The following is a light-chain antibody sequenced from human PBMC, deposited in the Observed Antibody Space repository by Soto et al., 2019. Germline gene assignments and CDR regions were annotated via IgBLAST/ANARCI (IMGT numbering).Light chain of an antibody. CDR1: ISNIGAGYD. V-gene: IGLV1-40*01. CDR2: GNS. Sequence: VLTQPPPVSGAPGQRVTISCTGSISNIGAGYDVHWYQQFPGTAPKLLIYGNSNRPSGVPDRFSGSKSGTSASLAITGLQAEDEADYYCQSYDSSLSGVFGSGTKVTVL. J-gene: IGLJ1*01. CDR3: QSYDSSLSGV.